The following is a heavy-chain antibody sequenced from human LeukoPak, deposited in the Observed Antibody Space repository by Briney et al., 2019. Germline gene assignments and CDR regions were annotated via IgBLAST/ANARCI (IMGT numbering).Heavy chain of an antibody. D-gene: IGHD1-1*01. J-gene: IGHJ5*02. CDR3: ASTRRYNWNDVNWFDP. Sequence: SVKVSCKASGGTFSSYAISGVRQAPGQGLEWMGGIIPIFGTANYAQKFQGRVTITADESTSTAYMELSSLRSEDTAVYYCASTRRYNWNDVNWFDPWGQGTLVTVSS. CDR1: GGTFSSYA. V-gene: IGHV1-69*01. CDR2: IIPIFGTA.